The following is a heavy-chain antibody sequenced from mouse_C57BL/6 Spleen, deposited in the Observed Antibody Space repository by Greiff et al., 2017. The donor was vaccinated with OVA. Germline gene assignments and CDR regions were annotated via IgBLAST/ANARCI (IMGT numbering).Heavy chain of an antibody. V-gene: IGHV1-69*01. J-gene: IGHJ2*01. CDR1: GYTFTSYW. CDR3: ARGFTTEYCDY. CDR2: IDPSDSYT. Sequence: QVQLQQPGAELVMPGASVKLSCKASGYTFTSYWMHWVKQRPGQGLEWIGEIDPSDSYTNYNQKFKGKSTLTVDKSSSTAYMQLSSLTSEDSAVYYCARGFTTEYCDYWGQGTTLTVSS. D-gene: IGHD1-1*01.